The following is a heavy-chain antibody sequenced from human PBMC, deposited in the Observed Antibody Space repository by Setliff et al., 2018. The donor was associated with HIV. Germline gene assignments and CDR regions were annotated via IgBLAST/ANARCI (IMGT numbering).Heavy chain of an antibody. CDR1: GYSVTELS. CDR2: FDLEDGET. D-gene: IGHD3-9*01. J-gene: IGHJ3*02. Sequence: ASVKVSCKVSGYSVTELSIHWVRQAPGKGLEWMGSFDLEDGETIYAQKFQGRVTMTRDTSTSTVYMELSSLRSEDTAVYYCARAFQHFEYAFDIWGQGTMVTVSS. CDR3: ARAFQHFEYAFDI. V-gene: IGHV1-24*01.